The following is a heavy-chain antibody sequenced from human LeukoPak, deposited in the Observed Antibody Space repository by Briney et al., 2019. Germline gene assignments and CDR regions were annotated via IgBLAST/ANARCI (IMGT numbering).Heavy chain of an antibody. D-gene: IGHD1-26*01. CDR1: GFTFSSYA. V-gene: IGHV3-23*01. J-gene: IGHJ4*02. CDR3: AKTPSGSYYPGYFDY. CDR2: ISGSGGST. Sequence: GGSLRLSCAASGFTFSSYAMGWVRQAPGKGLEWVTAISGSGGSTYYADSVKGRFTISRDNSKNTLYLQMNSLRVEDTAVYYCAKTPSGSYYPGYFDYWGQGTLVTVSS.